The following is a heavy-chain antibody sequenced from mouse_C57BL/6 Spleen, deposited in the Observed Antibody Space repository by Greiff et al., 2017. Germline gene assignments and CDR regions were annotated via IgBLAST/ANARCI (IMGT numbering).Heavy chain of an antibody. J-gene: IGHJ2*01. CDR1: GFTFSSYT. D-gene: IGHD4-1*01. CDR3: ARQGLGPYFDY. Sequence: EVKLVESGGGLVKPGGSLKLSCAASGFTFSSYTMSWVRQTPEKRLEWVATISGGGGNTYYPDSVKGRFTISRDNAKNTLYLQMSSLRSEDTALYYCARQGLGPYFDYWGQGTTLTVSS. CDR2: ISGGGGNT. V-gene: IGHV5-9*01.